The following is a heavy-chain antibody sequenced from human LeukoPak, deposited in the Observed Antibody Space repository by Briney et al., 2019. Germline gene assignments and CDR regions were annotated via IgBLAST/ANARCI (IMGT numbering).Heavy chain of an antibody. CDR1: GFTFSSYW. CDR3: ARARGERVAYNWFDP. CDR2: INSDGSST. J-gene: IGHJ5*02. Sequence: GGSLRLSCAASGFTFSSYWMHWVRQAPGKGLVWVSRINSDGSSTSYADSVKGRFTISRDNAKNTLYLQMNSLRAEDTAVYYCARARGERVAYNWFDPWGQGTLVTVSS. V-gene: IGHV3-74*01. D-gene: IGHD3-10*01.